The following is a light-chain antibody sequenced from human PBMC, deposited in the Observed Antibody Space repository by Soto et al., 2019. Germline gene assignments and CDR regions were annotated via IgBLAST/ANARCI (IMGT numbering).Light chain of an antibody. CDR1: SSDVGDYNY. Sequence: QSALTQPASVSGSPGQSITISCTGTSSDVGDYNYVSWYQQHPGKAPKLIIYGVSNRPSGISNRFSGSKSGNTASLTISGRQAEDEADYYCNSYTSTNTLVFGGGTKVTVL. J-gene: IGLJ2*01. CDR2: GVS. V-gene: IGLV2-14*01. CDR3: NSYTSTNTLV.